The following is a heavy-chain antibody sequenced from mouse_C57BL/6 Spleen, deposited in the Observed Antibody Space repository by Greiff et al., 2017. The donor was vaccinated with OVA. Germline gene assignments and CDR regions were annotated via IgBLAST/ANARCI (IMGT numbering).Heavy chain of an antibody. D-gene: IGHD2-4*01. V-gene: IGHV1-26*01. Sequence: EVQLQQSGPELVKPGASVKISCKASGYTFTDYYMNWVKQSHGKSLEWIGDINPNNGGTSYNQKFKGKATLTVDKSSSTAYMELRSLTSEDSAVYYCARRGVYYDYEEAWFAYWGQGTLVTVSA. CDR3: ARRGVYYDYEEAWFAY. CDR1: GYTFTDYY. J-gene: IGHJ3*01. CDR2: INPNNGGT.